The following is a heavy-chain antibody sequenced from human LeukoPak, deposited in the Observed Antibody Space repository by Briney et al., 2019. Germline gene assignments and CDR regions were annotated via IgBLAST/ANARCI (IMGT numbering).Heavy chain of an antibody. D-gene: IGHD5-12*01. J-gene: IGHJ3*02. CDR3: AKDRSGYDLDAFDI. V-gene: IGHV3-33*06. CDR1: GFTFSSYG. CDR2: IWYDGTNK. Sequence: GGSLRLSCAASGFTFSSYGMHWVRLAPGKGLEWVAVIWYDGTNKYYADSVKGRFTISRDNSKSTLSLQMNSLRVEDTALYYCAKDRSGYDLDAFDIWGQGIVVTVSS.